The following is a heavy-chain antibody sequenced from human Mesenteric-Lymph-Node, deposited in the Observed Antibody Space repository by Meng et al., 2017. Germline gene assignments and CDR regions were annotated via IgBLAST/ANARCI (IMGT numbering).Heavy chain of an antibody. CDR3: ARDRSYRDAFDL. V-gene: IGHV3-48*03. CDR2: ISDSGSTV. CDR1: GFTFSNYE. Sequence: GRSLRLSCVASGFTFSNYEINWVRQAPGKGLEWVSYISDSGSTVYYADSVKGRFTISRDNAKNSLYLQMNSLRAEDTAVYYCARDRSYRDAFDLWGQGTLVTVSS. J-gene: IGHJ3*01.